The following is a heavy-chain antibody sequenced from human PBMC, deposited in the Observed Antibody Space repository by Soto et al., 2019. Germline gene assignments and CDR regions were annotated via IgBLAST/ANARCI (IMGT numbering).Heavy chain of an antibody. Sequence: QVQLVQSGAEVKKPGASVKVSCKASGYTFTDYYMHWVRQAPGQGLEWMGWINANSGGTNYAQKFQGRVTMTRDTSISTAYMELNRLRSDDTAVYYCARHKSPSSGSPGMAVWGQGTTVTVSS. CDR3: ARHKSPSSGSPGMAV. D-gene: IGHD6-19*01. CDR2: INANSGGT. CDR1: GYTFTDYY. J-gene: IGHJ6*02. V-gene: IGHV1-2*02.